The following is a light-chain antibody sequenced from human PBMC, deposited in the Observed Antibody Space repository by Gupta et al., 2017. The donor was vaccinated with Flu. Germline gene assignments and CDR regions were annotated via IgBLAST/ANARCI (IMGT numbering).Light chain of an antibody. CDR1: QSISSY. V-gene: IGKV1-39*01. CDR2: AAS. J-gene: IGKJ1*01. Sequence: DIQMTQSPSSLSASVGDRVTITCRASQSISSYLNWYQQKPGKAPKLLIYAASSLQSGVPSRFSGSGSGTDFTLTISSLQPEDFATYYCQLSDSTWWTFGQGTKVEIK. CDR3: QLSDSTWWT.